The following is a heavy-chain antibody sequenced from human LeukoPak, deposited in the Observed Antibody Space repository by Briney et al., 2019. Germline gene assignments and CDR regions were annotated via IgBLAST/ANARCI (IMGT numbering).Heavy chain of an antibody. CDR2: IIPIFGTA. D-gene: IGHD2-2*01. CDR1: GGTFSSYA. V-gene: IGHV1-69*13. CDR3: AREEGAIVVVPAAPSWFDP. Sequence: ASVKVSCKASGGTFSSYAISWVRQAPGQGLEWMGGIIPIFGTANYAQKFQGRVTITADESTSTAYMALSSLRSEDTAVYYCAREEGAIVVVPAAPSWFDPWGQGTLVTVSS. J-gene: IGHJ5*02.